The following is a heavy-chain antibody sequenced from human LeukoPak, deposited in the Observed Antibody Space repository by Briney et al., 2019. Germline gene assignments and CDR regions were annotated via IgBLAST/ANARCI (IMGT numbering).Heavy chain of an antibody. J-gene: IGHJ4*02. CDR3: ARRSGLSFDY. CDR2: ISDGGGGT. Sequence: GGSLRLSCAASGFTFRSYAMTWVRQAPGKGLERVSVISDGGGGTYYEDSVKGRLTISRDNSKDTLYLQMNSLRDEYTAVYFCARRSGLSFDYWGQGTLVTVSS. CDR1: GFTFRSYA. D-gene: IGHD3-3*01. V-gene: IGHV3-23*01.